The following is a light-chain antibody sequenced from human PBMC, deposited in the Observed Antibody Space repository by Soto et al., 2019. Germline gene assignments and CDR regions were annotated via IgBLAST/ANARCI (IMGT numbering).Light chain of an antibody. Sequence: ALPMTQSPSSLSASVGDRVTITCRASQDIGKDLGWYQQKPGTAPKFLISGASTLEPGVPSRFSGSGSGTDFTLSISSLHPEDSATYYCQQDYNYPHTFGQGTKLEIK. J-gene: IGKJ2*01. CDR2: GAS. V-gene: IGKV1-6*01. CDR1: QDIGKD. CDR3: QQDYNYPHT.